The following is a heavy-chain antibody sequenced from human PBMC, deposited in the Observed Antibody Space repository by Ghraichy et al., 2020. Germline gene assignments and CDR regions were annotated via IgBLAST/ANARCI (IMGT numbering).Heavy chain of an antibody. CDR2: INHSGST. CDR3: ASRFGGVIPDV. V-gene: IGHV4-34*01. D-gene: IGHD3-16*02. CDR1: GGSFSGYY. Sequence: SETLSLTCAVYGGSFSGYYWSWIRQPPGKGLEWIGEINHSGSTNYNPSLKSRVTISVDTSKNQFSLKLSSVTAADTAVYYCASRFGGVIPDVWGQGTTVTVSS. J-gene: IGHJ6*02.